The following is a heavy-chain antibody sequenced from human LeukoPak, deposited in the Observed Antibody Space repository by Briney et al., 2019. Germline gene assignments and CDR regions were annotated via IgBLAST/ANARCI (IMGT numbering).Heavy chain of an antibody. D-gene: IGHD1-14*01. Sequence: GGSLRLSCAASEFTFSNYAMNWVRQAPGKGLEWVSGISGGGGSTYYADSVKGRFTISRDNSKNTLYLQLDSLRAEDTALYYCAKGSGINHYHWIDPWGQGTLVTVSS. J-gene: IGHJ5*02. CDR3: AKGSGINHYHWIDP. V-gene: IGHV3-23*01. CDR2: ISGGGGST. CDR1: EFTFSNYA.